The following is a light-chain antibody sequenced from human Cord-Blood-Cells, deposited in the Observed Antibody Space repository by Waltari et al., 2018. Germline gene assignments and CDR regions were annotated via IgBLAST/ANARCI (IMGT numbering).Light chain of an antibody. CDR2: DVS. CDR1: IRAGGGYHY. Sequence: QSALTQPASVSGSPGLSITIPGTGTIRAGGGYHYAAWDQPNPGKAPKLMIYDVSNRPSGVSNRFSGSKSGNTASLTISGLQAEDEADYYCSSYTSSSTYVFGTGTKVTVL. J-gene: IGLJ1*01. CDR3: SSYTSSSTYV. V-gene: IGLV2-14*01.